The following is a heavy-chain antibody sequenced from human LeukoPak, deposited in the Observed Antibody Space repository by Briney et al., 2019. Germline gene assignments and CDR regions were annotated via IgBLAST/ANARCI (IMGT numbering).Heavy chain of an antibody. CDR3: ARDVSEGYYDSSGYYHAHFFDY. D-gene: IGHD3-22*01. J-gene: IGHJ4*02. V-gene: IGHV4-31*03. CDR1: GGSISSGGYY. CDR2: IYYSGST. Sequence: SETLSLTCTVSGGSISSGGYYWSWIRQHPGKGLEWIGYIYYSGSTHYNPSLKSRVTISVDTSKNQFSLKLSSVTAADTAVYYCARDVSEGYYDSSGYYHAHFFDYWGQGTLVTVSS.